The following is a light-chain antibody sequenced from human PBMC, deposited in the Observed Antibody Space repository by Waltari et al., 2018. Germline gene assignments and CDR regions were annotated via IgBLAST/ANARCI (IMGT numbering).Light chain of an antibody. CDR3: SSYAGRSILI. CDR1: SSDVASYHL. J-gene: IGLJ2*01. V-gene: IGLV2-23*02. CDR2: EVF. Sequence: QSALTQPASVSGSPGQSITISCPGTSSDVASYHLVSWYQQYPGKAPRLVIYEVFKRPASVSSRFAGSKSGSTASLTISGVQAEDEATYYCSSYAGRSILIFGGGT.